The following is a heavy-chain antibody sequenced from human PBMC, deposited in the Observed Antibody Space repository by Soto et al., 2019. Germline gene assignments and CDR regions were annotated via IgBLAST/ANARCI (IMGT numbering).Heavy chain of an antibody. Sequence: GGSLRLSCAASGFTFSSYAMHWVRQAPGKGLEWVAVISYDGSNKYYADSVKGRFTISRDNSKNTLYLQMNSLRAEDTAVYYCARDYYQHPNAPYFDYWGQGTLVTVSS. CDR3: ARDYYQHPNAPYFDY. CDR1: GFTFSSYA. J-gene: IGHJ4*02. D-gene: IGHD2-2*01. V-gene: IGHV3-30-3*01. CDR2: ISYDGSNK.